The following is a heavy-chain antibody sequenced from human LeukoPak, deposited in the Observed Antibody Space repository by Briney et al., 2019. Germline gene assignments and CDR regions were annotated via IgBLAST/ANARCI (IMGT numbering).Heavy chain of an antibody. J-gene: IGHJ4*02. D-gene: IGHD3-22*01. CDR2: IYSDGST. Sequence: PGGSLRLSCAASVFTVSSNYMSWVRQAPGKGLEWVSVIYSDGSTYYADSVKGRFTISRDNSKNTLYLQMNSLRAEDTAVYYCARCVRGYYGGCVWDYWGQGTLVTVSS. CDR3: ARCVRGYYGGCVWDY. V-gene: IGHV3-53*01. CDR1: VFTVSSNY.